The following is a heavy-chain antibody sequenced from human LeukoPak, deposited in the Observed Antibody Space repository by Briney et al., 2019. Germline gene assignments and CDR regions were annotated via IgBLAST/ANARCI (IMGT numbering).Heavy chain of an antibody. J-gene: IGHJ6*03. CDR1: GGSITSYY. V-gene: IGHV4-59*01. D-gene: IGHD5-24*01. CDR2: IYYSGST. CDR3: ARGGGMGHYYYYMDV. Sequence: SETLSLTCTVSGGSITSYYWSWIRQPPGKGLEWIGYIYYSGSTNYNPSLKSRVTISVDMSKNQFSLKLTSVTAADTAVYYCARGGGMGHYYYYMDVWGKGTTVTISS.